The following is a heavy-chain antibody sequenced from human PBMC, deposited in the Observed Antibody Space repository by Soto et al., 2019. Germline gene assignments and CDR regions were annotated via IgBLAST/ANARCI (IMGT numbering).Heavy chain of an antibody. CDR3: ATYVGDPGYFDY. CDR2: INHSGST. V-gene: IGHV4-34*01. Sequence: SETLSLTCAVDGGSFSGYYWSWIRQPPGKGLEWIGEINHSGSTNYNQSLESRVTRAVDTSKNKFTLNLRSVTAADTAVYYCATYVGDPGYFDYWGQGTLVTVS. D-gene: IGHD1-26*01. CDR1: GGSFSGYY. J-gene: IGHJ4*02.